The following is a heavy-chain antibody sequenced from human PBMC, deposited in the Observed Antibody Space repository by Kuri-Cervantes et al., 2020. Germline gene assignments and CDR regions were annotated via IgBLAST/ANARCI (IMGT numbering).Heavy chain of an antibody. V-gene: IGHV1-18*01. CDR3: ARGGAIYFWLDV. D-gene: IGHD2/OR15-2a*01. CDR1: GYFYSSNG. J-gene: IGHJ6*04. Sequence: ASSLVFSKATGYFYSSNGISWVRQAPGQGLEWMGWFSGYNDNTNYAQKFQGRLTMTTDTSTSTVYMELRSLRTDDTAVYYCARGGAIYFWLDVWGKGTTVTVSS. CDR2: FSGYNDNT.